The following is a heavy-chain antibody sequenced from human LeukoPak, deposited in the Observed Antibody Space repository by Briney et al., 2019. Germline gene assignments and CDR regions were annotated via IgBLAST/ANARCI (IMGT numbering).Heavy chain of an antibody. CDR2: ISNSVST. D-gene: IGHD6-25*01. CDR1: GGSISSYY. CDR3: ARDLISGVDY. J-gene: IGHJ4*02. Sequence: SETLSLTCTVSGGSISSYYWSWIRQPPGKGLEWIGYISNSVSTNYNPSLKSRVAISVDTSRNQFSLKLSSVTAADTAIYYCARDLISGVDYWGQGALVTVSS. V-gene: IGHV4-59*01.